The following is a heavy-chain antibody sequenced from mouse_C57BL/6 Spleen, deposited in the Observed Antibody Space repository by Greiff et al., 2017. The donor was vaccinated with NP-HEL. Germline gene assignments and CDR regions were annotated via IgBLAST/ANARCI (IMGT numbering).Heavy chain of an antibody. CDR1: GYTFTDYY. D-gene: IGHD1-1*01. V-gene: IGHV1-76*01. J-gene: IGHJ1*01. CDR2: IYPGSGNT. CDR3: ARGEYYYGSSSYFDV. Sequence: QVQLQQSGAELVRPGASVKLSCKASGYTFTDYYINWVKQRPGQGLEWIARIYPGSGNTYYNEKFKGKATLTAEKSSSSAYMQLSSLPSEDSAVYFCARGEYYYGSSSYFDVWGPGATVTVSS.